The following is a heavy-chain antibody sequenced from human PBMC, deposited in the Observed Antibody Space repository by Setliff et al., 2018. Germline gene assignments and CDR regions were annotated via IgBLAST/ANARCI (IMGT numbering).Heavy chain of an antibody. CDR1: GYTFTGYY. J-gene: IGHJ4*02. D-gene: IGHD6-19*01. V-gene: IGHV1-69*05. CDR2: IIPIFGTA. CDR3: ARDMGIAVAGMDLGGGY. Sequence: SVKVSCKASGYTFTGYYMHWVRQAPGQGLEWMGGIIPIFGTANYAQKFQGRVTITTDESTSTAYMELSSLRSEDTAVYYCARDMGIAVAGMDLGGGYWGQGTLVTVSS.